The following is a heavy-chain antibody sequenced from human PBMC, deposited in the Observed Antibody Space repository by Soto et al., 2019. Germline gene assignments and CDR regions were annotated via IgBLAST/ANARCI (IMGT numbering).Heavy chain of an antibody. CDR1: GGTFSSYA. Sequence: GASVKVSCKASGGTFSSYAISWVRQAPGQGLEWMGGIIPIFGTANYAQKFQGRVTITADESTSTAYMELSSLRSEDTAVYYCARVTTSLRYYYYGMDVWGQGTTVTVSS. J-gene: IGHJ6*02. CDR3: ARVTTSLRYYYYGMDV. V-gene: IGHV1-69*13. CDR2: IIPIFGTA. D-gene: IGHD4-4*01.